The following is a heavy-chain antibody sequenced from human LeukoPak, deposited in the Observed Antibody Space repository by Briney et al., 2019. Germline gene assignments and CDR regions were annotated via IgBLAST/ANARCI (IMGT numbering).Heavy chain of an antibody. Sequence: GGSLRLSCAASGFTFSSYEMNWVRQAPGKGLEWVSYISSSGSTIYYADSVKGRFTISRGNAKNSLYLQMNSLRAEDTAVYYCARPLTIAAAGNYYYYYGMDVWGKGTTVTVSS. CDR3: ARPLTIAAAGNYYYYYGMDV. J-gene: IGHJ6*04. CDR1: GFTFSSYE. D-gene: IGHD6-13*01. V-gene: IGHV3-48*03. CDR2: ISSSGSTI.